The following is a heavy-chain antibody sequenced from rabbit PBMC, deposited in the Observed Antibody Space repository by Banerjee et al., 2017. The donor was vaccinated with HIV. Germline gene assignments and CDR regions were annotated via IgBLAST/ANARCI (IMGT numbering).Heavy chain of an antibody. Sequence: QEQLEESGGDLVKPEGSLTLTCTASGFSFSNKYVMCWVRQAPGKGLEWIACIAAGSSSSTWYANWAKGRFTISKTSSTTVTLQMNILTAADTATYFCARDAGTIYAYGMDLWGPGTLVTVS. J-gene: IGHJ6*01. CDR1: GFSFSNKYV. D-gene: IGHD8-1*01. CDR2: IAAGSSSST. CDR3: ARDAGTIYAYGMDL. V-gene: IGHV1S45*01.